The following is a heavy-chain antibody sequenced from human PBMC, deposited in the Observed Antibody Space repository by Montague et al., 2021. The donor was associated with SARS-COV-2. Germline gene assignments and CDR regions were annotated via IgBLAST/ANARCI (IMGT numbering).Heavy chain of an antibody. CDR3: ARGDYGDYRDAFDI. V-gene: IGHV4-4*02. Sequence: SETLSLTCAVSGGSITSTNWWSWVRQPPGKGLEWIGEIHHSGSTNSGPSRKSRVTMSINKSSNQFSLNLNSVTAADTAVYYCARGDYGDYRDAFDIWGQGTVVTVSS. D-gene: IGHD4-17*01. CDR2: IHHSGST. J-gene: IGHJ3*02. CDR1: GGSITSTNW.